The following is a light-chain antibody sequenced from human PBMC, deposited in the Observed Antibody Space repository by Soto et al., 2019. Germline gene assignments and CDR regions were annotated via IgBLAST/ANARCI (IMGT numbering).Light chain of an antibody. CDR3: NSYASSMTGYV. CDR1: STNIGPTYD. J-gene: IGLJ1*01. CDR2: ANT. V-gene: IGLV1-40*01. Sequence: QSVLTQPPSVSGAPGQRVTISCTGSSTNIGPTYDVYWYQQLPGTAPKLLIYANTNRPSGVPDRFSGSKSGTSASLTITGLQAEDEADYFCNSYASSMTGYVFGTGTKVTVL.